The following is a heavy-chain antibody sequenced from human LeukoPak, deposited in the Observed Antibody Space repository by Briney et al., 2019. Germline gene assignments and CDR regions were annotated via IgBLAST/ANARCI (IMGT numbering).Heavy chain of an antibody. CDR1: GDSISSYNYF. CDR3: ARASSGYYWDFDY. V-gene: IGHV4-39*01. CDR2: IYYRGNT. Sequence: PSETLSLTCTVSGDSISSYNYFWGWIRQPPGKGLEWVGSIYYRGNTYYNPSLKSRVTLSADTSKNQFSLKVTSVTAADTAVYYCARASSGYYWDFDYWGQGALVTVPS. D-gene: IGHD3-22*01. J-gene: IGHJ4*02.